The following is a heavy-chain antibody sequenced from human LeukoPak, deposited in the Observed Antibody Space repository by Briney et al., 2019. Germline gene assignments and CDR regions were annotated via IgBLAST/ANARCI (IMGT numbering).Heavy chain of an antibody. Sequence: PGGSLRLSCAASGFNFRGYNMNWVRQAPGKGLEWVSSMSTSSTYIYYADPIKGRFTISRDDARSLLYLQVDSLRAEDTAVYYCVRDFAFGFCNTTTCRYPFDSWGQGTLVTVSS. D-gene: IGHD3-16*01. V-gene: IGHV3-21*06. CDR3: VRDFAFGFCNTTTCRYPFDS. CDR1: GFNFRGYN. J-gene: IGHJ4*02. CDR2: MSTSSTYI.